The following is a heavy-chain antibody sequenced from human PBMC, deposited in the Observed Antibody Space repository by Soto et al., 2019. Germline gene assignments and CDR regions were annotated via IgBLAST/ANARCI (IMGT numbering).Heavy chain of an antibody. CDR3: ARVTPGNNLYYFSGMDV. V-gene: IGHV3-30-3*01. D-gene: IGHD1-1*01. J-gene: IGHJ6*02. CDR2: ISYEGSNT. Sequence: XGSLRLSCVAAGVTFGTYAIHWVRQAPGKGLQWVALISYEGSNTYYADSVKGRFTVSRDNSKSTLYLQMNSLRPEDTGVYYCARVTPGNNLYYFSGMDVWGQGTSVTVSS. CDR1: GVTFGTYA.